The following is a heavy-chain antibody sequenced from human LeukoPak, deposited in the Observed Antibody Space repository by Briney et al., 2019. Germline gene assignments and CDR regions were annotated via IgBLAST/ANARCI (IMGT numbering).Heavy chain of an antibody. CDR2: LSGSGGVT. CDR3: ARVRAGYYCDN. Sequence: GGSLRLSCAASGYTFTHYAMHWVRQSPTKGLEWVSGLSGSGGVTYYADSVRGRFTISRDNAKNSLYLQMNSLRDEDTAVYYCARVRAGYYCDNWGQGTLVTVSS. J-gene: IGHJ4*02. V-gene: IGHV3-23*01. CDR1: GYTFTHYA.